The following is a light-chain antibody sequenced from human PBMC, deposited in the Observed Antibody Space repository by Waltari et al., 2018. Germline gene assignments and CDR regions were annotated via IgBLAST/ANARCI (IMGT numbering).Light chain of an antibody. Sequence: QSALTQSASVSGSPGPSITISCTGTSRDFAVFNYVSWYQQHPGKAPQLMIYDVSKRPSGVSNRFSGSKSGNTASLTISGLQAEDEADYYCSSYTSTWVFGGGTKLTVL. CDR3: SSYTSTWV. CDR1: SRDFAVFNY. V-gene: IGLV2-14*01. CDR2: DVS. J-gene: IGLJ3*02.